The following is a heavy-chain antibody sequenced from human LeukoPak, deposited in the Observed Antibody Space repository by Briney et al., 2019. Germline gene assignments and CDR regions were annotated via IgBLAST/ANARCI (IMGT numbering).Heavy chain of an antibody. CDR3: ARAIGTSTGTADN. V-gene: IGHV1-46*01. D-gene: IGHD1-7*01. J-gene: IGHJ4*02. CDR2: INPRDGNP. Sequence: ASVKVSCKASGYTFSSHYIHWVRQVPGQGLEWMGLINPRDGNPTNTQRFQGRVTVTRDTSTSTVYMELSSLRSEDTALYYCARAIGTSTGTADNWGQGTLVTVSS. CDR1: GYTFSSHY.